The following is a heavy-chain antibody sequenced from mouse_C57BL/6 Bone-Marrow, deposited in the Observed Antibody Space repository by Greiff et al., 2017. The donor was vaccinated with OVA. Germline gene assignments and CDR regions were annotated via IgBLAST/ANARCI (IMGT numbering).Heavy chain of an antibody. CDR2: ISDGGSYT. CDR1: GFTFSSYA. D-gene: IGHD2-5*01. CDR3: ARDSYYSNYVGY. J-gene: IGHJ2*01. Sequence: EVKLVESGGGLVKPGGSLKLSCAASGFTFSSYAMSWVRQTPEKRLEWVATISDGGSYTYYPDNVKGRFTISRDNAKKKLYLKMSHLKAEDTAMYYCARDSYYSNYVGYWGQGTTLTVSA. V-gene: IGHV5-4*01.